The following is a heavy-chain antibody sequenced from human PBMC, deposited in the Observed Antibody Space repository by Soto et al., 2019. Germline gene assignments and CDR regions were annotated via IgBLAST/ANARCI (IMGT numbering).Heavy chain of an antibody. V-gene: IGHV1-3*01. CDR3: ASSSYFAAPFDY. Sequence: ASVKVSFKASGYPFTSYAMHWVRQAPGQRLEWMGWINAGNGNTKYSQKFQGRVTITRDTSASTAYMELSSLRSEDTAVYYCASSSYFAAPFDYWGQGTMVTVSS. J-gene: IGHJ4*02. CDR1: GYPFTSYA. CDR2: INAGNGNT. D-gene: IGHD3-9*01.